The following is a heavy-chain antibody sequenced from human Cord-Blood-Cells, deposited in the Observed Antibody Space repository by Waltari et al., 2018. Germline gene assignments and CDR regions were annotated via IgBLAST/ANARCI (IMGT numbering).Heavy chain of an antibody. CDR2: IYYSGST. Sequence: QVQLQESGPGLVKPSETLSLTCTVPGGSISSHYWSWIRQPPGKGLEWIGYIYYSGSTNYNPSLKSRVTISVDTSKNQFSLKLSSVTAADTAVYYCARDTKLTGDAFDIWGQGTMVTVSS. V-gene: IGHV4-59*11. D-gene: IGHD7-27*01. J-gene: IGHJ3*02. CDR3: ARDTKLTGDAFDI. CDR1: GGSISSHY.